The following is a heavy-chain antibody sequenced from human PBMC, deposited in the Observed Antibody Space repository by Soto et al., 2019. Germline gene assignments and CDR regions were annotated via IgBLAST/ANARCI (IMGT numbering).Heavy chain of an antibody. J-gene: IGHJ6*01. CDR1: GFTFSSYG. V-gene: IGHV3-30*18. CDR3: AKDLGVGASHYYYYGMDV. Sequence: QVQLVESGGGVVQPGRSLRLSCAASGFTFSSYGMHWVRQAPGKGLEWVAVISDDGSNKYYADSVKGRFTISRDNSKNTLYLQMNSLRAEDTAVYYCAKDLGVGASHYYYYGMDVW. D-gene: IGHD1-26*01. CDR2: ISDDGSNK.